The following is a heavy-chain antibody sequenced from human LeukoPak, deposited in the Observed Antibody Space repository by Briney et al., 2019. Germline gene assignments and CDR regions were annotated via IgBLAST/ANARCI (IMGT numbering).Heavy chain of an antibody. D-gene: IGHD3-3*01. CDR2: ISSSGSTI. J-gene: IGHJ4*02. V-gene: IGHV3-48*04. CDR3: AKDGAYYDFWSGYYFGY. CDR1: GFTFSSYS. Sequence: GGSLRLSCAASGFTFSSYSMNWVRQAPGKGLEWVSYISSSGSTIYYADSVKGRFTISRDNAKNSLYLQMNSLRAEDTAVYYCAKDGAYYDFWSGYYFGYWGQGTLVTVSS.